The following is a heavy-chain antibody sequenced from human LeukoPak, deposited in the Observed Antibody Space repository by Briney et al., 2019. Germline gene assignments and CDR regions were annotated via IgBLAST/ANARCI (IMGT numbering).Heavy chain of an antibody. CDR1: GGSISSSSYY. Sequence: SETLSLTCTVSGGSISSSSYYWGWIRQPPGKGLEWIGSIYYSGSTYYNPSLESRVTISVDTSKNQFSLKLSSVTAADTAVYYCASFGGEVVPGSHDYWGQGTLVTVSS. D-gene: IGHD2-2*01. CDR2: IYYSGST. CDR3: ASFGGEVVPGSHDY. J-gene: IGHJ4*02. V-gene: IGHV4-39*01.